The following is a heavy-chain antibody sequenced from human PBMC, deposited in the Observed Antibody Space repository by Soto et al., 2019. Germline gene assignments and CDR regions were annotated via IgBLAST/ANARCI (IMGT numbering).Heavy chain of an antibody. V-gene: IGHV3-30*18. CDR2: ISYDGSNK. J-gene: IGHJ4*02. Sequence: QVQLVESGGGVVQPGRSLRLSCAASGFTFSSYGMHWVRQAPGKGLEWVAVISYDGSNKYYADSVKGRFTISRDNSKNTLYLQMNSLRAEDTAVYYCAKDTLYYDSSGYYSYFDYWGQGTLVTVSS. CDR1: GFTFSSYG. D-gene: IGHD3-22*01. CDR3: AKDTLYYDSSGYYSYFDY.